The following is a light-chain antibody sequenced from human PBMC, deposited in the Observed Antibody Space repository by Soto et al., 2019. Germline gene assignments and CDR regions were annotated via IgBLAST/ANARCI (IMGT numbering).Light chain of an antibody. J-gene: IGKJ2*01. CDR2: KAS. CDR1: QSISSW. V-gene: IGKV1-5*03. Sequence: DIQMTQSPSTLSASVGDRVTITCRASQSISSWLAWYQQKPGKAPKLLIYKASSLDSGVPSRFSGRGSGTQFTLTISSLQPDDFATYYCQQYNSYPYTFGQGTKLEIK. CDR3: QQYNSYPYT.